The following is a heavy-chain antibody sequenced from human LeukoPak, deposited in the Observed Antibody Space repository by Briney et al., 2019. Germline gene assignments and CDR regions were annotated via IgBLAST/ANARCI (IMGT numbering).Heavy chain of an antibody. V-gene: IGHV3-23*01. CDR1: GFTFSRYA. J-gene: IGHJ4*02. CDR3: AKDGYLVLRYFDGLPFDY. D-gene: IGHD3-9*01. CDR2: ISGSGGST. Sequence: GGSLRLSCAASGFTFSRYAMSWVRQAPGKGLEWVSAISGSGGSTYYADSVKGRITISRDNSKNTLYLQMNSLRAEDTAVYYGAKDGYLVLRYFDGLPFDYWGQGTLVTVSS.